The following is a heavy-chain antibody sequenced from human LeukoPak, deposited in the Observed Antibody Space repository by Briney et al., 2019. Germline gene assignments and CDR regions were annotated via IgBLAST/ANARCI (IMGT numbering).Heavy chain of an antibody. CDR3: ARGGYGSGSYLYWFDP. CDR1: GGSISSYY. CDR2: IYYSGST. V-gene: IGHV4-59*01. D-gene: IGHD3-10*01. J-gene: IGHJ5*02. Sequence: SETLSLTCPVSGGSISSYYRSWIRQPPGKGLEWLGYIYYSGSTNYNPSFKSRVTISVDTSKNQFSLKLSSVTAADTAVYYCARGGYGSGSYLYWFDPWGQGTQVTVPS.